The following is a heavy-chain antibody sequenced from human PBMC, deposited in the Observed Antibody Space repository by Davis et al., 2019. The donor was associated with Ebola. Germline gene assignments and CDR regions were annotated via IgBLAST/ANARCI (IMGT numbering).Heavy chain of an antibody. J-gene: IGHJ4*02. CDR2: IYTSGST. Sequence: PSETLSLTCTVSGGSISSGSYYWSWIRQPAGKGLEWIGHIYTSGSTNYNPSLKSRVTISVDTSKNQFSLKLSSVTAADTAVYYCARARGPGIFDYWGQGTLVTVSS. V-gene: IGHV4-61*09. CDR1: GGSISSGSYY. CDR3: ARARGPGIFDY.